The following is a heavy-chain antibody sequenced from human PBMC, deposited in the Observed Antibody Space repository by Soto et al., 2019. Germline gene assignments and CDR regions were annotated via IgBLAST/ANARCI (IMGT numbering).Heavy chain of an antibody. CDR3: ARDGVWIEYSSSRTPGY. CDR1: GYTFTSYA. V-gene: IGHV1-3*01. Sequence: QVQLVQSGAEVKKPGASVKVSCKASGYTFTSYAMPWVRQAPGQRLEWMGWINAGNGNTKYSQKFQGRVTITRDTSASTAYMELSSLRSEDTAVYYCARDGVWIEYSSSRTPGYWGQGTLVTVSS. J-gene: IGHJ4*02. D-gene: IGHD6-13*01. CDR2: INAGNGNT.